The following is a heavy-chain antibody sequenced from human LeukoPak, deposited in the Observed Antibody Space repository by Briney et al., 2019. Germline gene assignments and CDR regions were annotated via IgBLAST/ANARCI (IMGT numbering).Heavy chain of an antibody. CDR1: GYTFTSYG. J-gene: IGHJ4*02. D-gene: IGHD3-22*01. CDR2: ISAYNGNT. V-gene: IGHV1-18*01. Sequence: ASVKVSCKASGYTFTSYGISWVRQAPGQGLEWMGWISAYNGNTNYAQKLQGRVTMTTDTSTSTAYMELRSLRSEDTAVYYCARAKDYYYDSSGYLFLYWGQGTLVTVSS. CDR3: ARAKDYYYDSSGYLFLY.